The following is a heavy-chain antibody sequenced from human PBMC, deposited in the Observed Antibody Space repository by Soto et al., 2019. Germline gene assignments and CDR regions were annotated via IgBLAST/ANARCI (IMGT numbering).Heavy chain of an antibody. J-gene: IGHJ3*01. CDR1: GGSFGSFA. CDR3: ARLRRDWGDAFGR. V-gene: IGHV1-69*01. CDR2: STPVFDKA. Sequence: QVQLVQSGADVEKPGSSVKVSCKTSGGSFGSFAISWGRQAPAQGLEWKGESTPVFDKANYAKNFQGRLTTTADELTRTVFMALSSLISEDTAVYFCARLRRDWGDAFGRWCLGTFLTVSS. D-gene: IGHD3-16*01.